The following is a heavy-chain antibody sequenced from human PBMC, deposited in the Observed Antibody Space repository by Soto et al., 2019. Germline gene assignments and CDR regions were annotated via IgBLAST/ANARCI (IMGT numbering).Heavy chain of an antibody. CDR3: AKAGWGGDYYYGLDV. V-gene: IGHV3-30*18. Sequence: PVWSIQLSCATSGLNFNNYAMHWVRQAPGKGLEWVAVVSFDGSSTYYADSVKGRFTISRDSSNNTVSLQMNSLTNEDTAAYYCAKAGWGGDYYYGLDVWGQGTTVTVSS. J-gene: IGHJ6*02. CDR1: GLNFNNYA. CDR2: VSFDGSST. D-gene: IGHD2-21*01.